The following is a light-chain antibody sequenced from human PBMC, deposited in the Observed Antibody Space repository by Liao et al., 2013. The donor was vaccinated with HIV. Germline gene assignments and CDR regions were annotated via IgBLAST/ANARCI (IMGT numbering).Light chain of an antibody. CDR2: QDS. J-gene: IGLJ2*01. CDR1: KLGDKH. Sequence: SYELTQPPSVSVSPGQTASIACSGDKLGDKHASWYQQKPGQSPVLVIYQDSKRPSGIPERFSGSNSGNTATLTISGTQAMDEADYFCQAWDTRADVVFGGGTKLTVL. CDR3: QAWDTRADVV. V-gene: IGLV3-1*01.